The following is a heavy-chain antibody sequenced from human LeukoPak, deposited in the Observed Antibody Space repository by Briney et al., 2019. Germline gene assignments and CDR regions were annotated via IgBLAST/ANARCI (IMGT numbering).Heavy chain of an antibody. CDR2: IYHSGIT. CDR1: GGSISSAAYY. J-gene: IGHJ4*02. Sequence: SQTLSLTCTVSGGSISSAAYYWNWIRQHPGKGLEWIGYIYHSGITNYNPSLKSRVTISVDTSKNQFSLKLSSVTAADTAVYYCARDRGCSYGVDSWGQGTLVTVSS. CDR3: ARDRGCSYGVDS. D-gene: IGHD5-18*01. V-gene: IGHV4-31*03.